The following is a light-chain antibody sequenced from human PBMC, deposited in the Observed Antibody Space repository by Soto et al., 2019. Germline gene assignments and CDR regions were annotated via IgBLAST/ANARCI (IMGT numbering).Light chain of an antibody. J-gene: IGKJ5*01. CDR3: QQYGGSPIT. CDR1: HSVTSK. CDR2: GAS. V-gene: IGKV3-20*01. Sequence: EVVLTQSPGTLSLSPGDRATLSCGASHSVTSKLAWYQQKPGQAPRLLISGASNRATGIPDRFSGSGSGTDFTLTISRLEPDDFALYFCQQYGGSPITFGLGTRLEI.